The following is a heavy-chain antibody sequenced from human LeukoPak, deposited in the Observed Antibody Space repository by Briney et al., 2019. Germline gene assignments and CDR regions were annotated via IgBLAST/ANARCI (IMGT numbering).Heavy chain of an antibody. CDR1: GGTFSSYA. Sequence: ASVKVSCKASGGTFSSYAISWVRQAPGQGLEWMGGIIPIFGTANYAQKFQGRVTITTDESTSTAYMELSSLRSEDTVVYYCARGGSGGSGWFDPWGQGTLVTVSS. V-gene: IGHV1-69*05. CDR2: IIPIFGTA. CDR3: ARGGSGGSGWFDP. J-gene: IGHJ5*02. D-gene: IGHD5-12*01.